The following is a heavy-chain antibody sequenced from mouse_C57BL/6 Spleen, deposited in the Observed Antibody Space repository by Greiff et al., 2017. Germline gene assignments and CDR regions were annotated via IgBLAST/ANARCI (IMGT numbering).Heavy chain of an antibody. D-gene: IGHD1-1*01. V-gene: IGHV1-72*01. J-gene: IGHJ2*01. CDR3: ARGGSSYGDGFGY. CDR1: GYTFTSYW. CDR2: IDPNSGGT. Sequence: QVQLQQPGAELVKLSCKASGYTFTSYWMHWVKQRPGRGLEWIGRIDPNSGGTKYNEKFKSTATLTVDKPSSTAYMQLSSLTSEDSAVYYCARGGSSYGDGFGYWGQGTTLTVSS.